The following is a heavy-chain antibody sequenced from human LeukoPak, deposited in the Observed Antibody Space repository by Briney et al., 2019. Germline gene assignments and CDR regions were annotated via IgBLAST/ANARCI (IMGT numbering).Heavy chain of an antibody. CDR1: GYSFTSYW. V-gene: IGHV5-51*01. CDR3: ARRTAMALPQFDY. D-gene: IGHD5-18*01. J-gene: IGHJ4*02. Sequence: GESLKISCKGSGYSFTSYWIGWVRQMPGKGLEGMGIIYPGDSDTRYSPSFQGQVTISADKSISTAYLQWSSLKASDTAMYYCARRTAMALPQFDYWGQGTLVTVSS. CDR2: IYPGDSDT.